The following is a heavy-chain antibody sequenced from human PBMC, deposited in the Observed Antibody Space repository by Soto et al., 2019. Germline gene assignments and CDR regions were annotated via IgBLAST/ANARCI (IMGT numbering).Heavy chain of an antibody. V-gene: IGHV3-23*01. CDR2: ISCSGGTT. J-gene: IGHJ4*02. CDR3: ARTLSSYGTDY. CDR1: GFTFSSYS. Sequence: GGSLRLSCAASGFTFSSYSMSWVRQAPGKGLEWVSAISCSGGTTYYADSGKGRFTISTDNSNNTLYLQTNSLRAAHTAVSYCARTLSSYGTDYWGQGTLVTVSS. D-gene: IGHD5-18*01.